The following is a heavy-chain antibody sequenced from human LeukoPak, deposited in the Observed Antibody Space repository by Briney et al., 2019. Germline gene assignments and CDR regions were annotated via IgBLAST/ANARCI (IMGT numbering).Heavy chain of an antibody. V-gene: IGHV1-18*01. Sequence: ASVKVSCKASGYTFTSYAMHWVRQAPGQGLEWMGWISAYNGNTNYAQKLQGRVTMTTDTSTSTAYMELRSLRSDDTAVYYCARDRITGTRPQDYWGQGTLVTVSS. CDR3: ARDRITGTRPQDY. CDR1: GYTFTSYA. CDR2: ISAYNGNT. J-gene: IGHJ4*02. D-gene: IGHD1-20*01.